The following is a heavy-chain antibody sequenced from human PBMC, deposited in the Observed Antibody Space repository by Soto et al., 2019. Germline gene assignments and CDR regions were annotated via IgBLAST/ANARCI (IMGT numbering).Heavy chain of an antibody. CDR3: ARDADSSGWFAP. D-gene: IGHD6-19*01. Sequence: PGGSLRLSCAASRFTFSNYGMHWVRQTPGKGLEWVAVISYDGSNKYYADSVKGRFTISRDNAKNTLYLQMNSLRAEDTAVYYCARDADSSGWFAPWGQGTLVTVSS. J-gene: IGHJ5*02. V-gene: IGHV3-30*03. CDR1: RFTFSNYG. CDR2: ISYDGSNK.